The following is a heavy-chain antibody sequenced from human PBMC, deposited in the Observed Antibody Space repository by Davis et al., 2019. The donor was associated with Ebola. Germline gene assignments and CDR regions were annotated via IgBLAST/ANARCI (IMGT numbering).Heavy chain of an antibody. CDR1: GYMFTGYW. D-gene: IGHD3-16*01. V-gene: IGHV5-51*01. CDR2: IDPSDSET. CDR3: ASGHAWGSNVGAFYYGMDV. Sequence: GGSLRLSCQGSGYMFTGYWIGWVRQMPGKGLEWMGIIDPSDSETRYSPSFEGHITISVDKSINTAYLQWSTLKASDTGIYFCASGHAWGSNVGAFYYGMDVWGQGTAVTVSS. J-gene: IGHJ6*02.